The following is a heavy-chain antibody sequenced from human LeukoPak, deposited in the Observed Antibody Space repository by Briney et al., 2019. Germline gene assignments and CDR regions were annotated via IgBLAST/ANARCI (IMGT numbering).Heavy chain of an antibody. CDR2: ISSSGSGGNT. Sequence: GGSLRLSCVASGVTLSNYAMSWARQAPGKGLEWVSGISSSGSGGNTYYADSVKGRFTISRDNSKNTLYLQMNSLRAEDTAVYYCAKSFELDYSCLGYWGQGTLVTVSS. CDR1: GVTLSNYA. D-gene: IGHD2-15*01. J-gene: IGHJ4*02. V-gene: IGHV3-23*01. CDR3: AKSFELDYSCLGY.